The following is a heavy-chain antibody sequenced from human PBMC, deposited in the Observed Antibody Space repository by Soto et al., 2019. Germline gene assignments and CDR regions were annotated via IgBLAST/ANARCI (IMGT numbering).Heavy chain of an antibody. CDR3: AREVGEYGDYGSGYFDL. CDR1: GFTFSSYG. CDR2: IWYDGSNK. J-gene: IGHJ2*01. V-gene: IGHV3-33*01. D-gene: IGHD4-17*01. Sequence: QVQLVESGGGVVQPGRSLRLSCAASGFTFSSYGMHWVRQAPGKGLEWVAVIWYDGSNKYYADSVKGRFTISRDNSKNTLYLQMNSLRAEDTAVYYCAREVGEYGDYGSGYFDLWGRGTLVTVSS.